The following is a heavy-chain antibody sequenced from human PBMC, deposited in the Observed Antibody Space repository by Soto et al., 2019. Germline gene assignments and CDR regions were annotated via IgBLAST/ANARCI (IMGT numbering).Heavy chain of an antibody. J-gene: IGHJ5*02. V-gene: IGHV5-51*01. CDR3: ARQRQGTPTYCSSTSCYLVDWFDP. Sequence: GESLKISCKGSGYSFTSYWIGWVRQMPGKGLEWMGIIYPGDSDTRYSPSFQGQVTISADKSISTAYLQWSSLKASDTAMYYCARQRQGTPTYCSSTSCYLVDWFDPWGQGTLVTVSS. D-gene: IGHD2-2*01. CDR2: IYPGDSDT. CDR1: GYSFTSYW.